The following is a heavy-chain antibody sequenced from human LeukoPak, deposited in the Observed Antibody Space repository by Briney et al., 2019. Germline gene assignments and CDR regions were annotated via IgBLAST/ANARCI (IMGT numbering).Heavy chain of an antibody. V-gene: IGHV1-69*04. CDR2: IIPILGIA. CDR1: GGTFSSYA. D-gene: IGHD6-19*01. J-gene: IGHJ5*02. Sequence: GASVKVSCKASGGTFSSYAISWVRQAPGQGLEWMGRIIPILGIANYAQKFQGRVTITADKSTSTAYMELSSLRSEDTAVYYCARDQGDDSSGWSYNCFAPWGQGTLVTVSS. CDR3: ARDQGDDSSGWSYNCFAP.